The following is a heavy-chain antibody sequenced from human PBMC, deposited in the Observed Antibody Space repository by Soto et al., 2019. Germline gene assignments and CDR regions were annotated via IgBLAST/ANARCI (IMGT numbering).Heavy chain of an antibody. CDR3: SRGRAVAGTSVESYFDY. CDR1: GYTFNGYY. Sequence: ASVKVSCKASGYTFNGYYMHWVRQAPGQGLEWMGWINPNSGSTNYAQKFQGRVTMTRDTSISTAYMELSRLRSDDTAVYYCSRGRAVAGTSVESYFDYWGQGTLVTVSS. V-gene: IGHV1-2*02. D-gene: IGHD6-19*01. CDR2: INPNSGST. J-gene: IGHJ4*02.